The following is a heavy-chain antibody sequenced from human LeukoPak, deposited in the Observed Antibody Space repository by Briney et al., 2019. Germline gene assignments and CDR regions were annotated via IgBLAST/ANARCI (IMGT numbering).Heavy chain of an antibody. D-gene: IGHD4-17*01. CDR3: ARDVHGDYGSGWFDP. CDR1: GYTFTGYY. CDR2: IMPLFGTA. J-gene: IGHJ5*02. V-gene: IGHV1-69*05. Sequence: SVKVSCKASGYTFTGYYMHWVRQAPGQGLEWLGGIMPLFGTAGYAQKFQGRVTITKDESTRTVYLELTSLTSDDTAVYYCARDVHGDYGSGWFDPWGQGTLVSVSS.